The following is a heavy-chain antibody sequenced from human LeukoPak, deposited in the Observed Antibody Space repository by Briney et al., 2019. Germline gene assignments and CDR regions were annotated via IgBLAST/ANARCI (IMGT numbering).Heavy chain of an antibody. CDR1: GFIFSNYA. V-gene: IGHV3-23*01. Sequence: GGSLRLSCAASGFIFSNYAMTWVRQAPGKGLEWVSSSGSTTDYSDSVKGRFTISRDNSKNTLYLQMNSLRADDTAVYYCAKGGDNYDSSGYSWGQGTLVTVSS. J-gene: IGHJ4*02. D-gene: IGHD3-22*01. CDR3: AKGGDNYDSSGYS. CDR2: SGSTT.